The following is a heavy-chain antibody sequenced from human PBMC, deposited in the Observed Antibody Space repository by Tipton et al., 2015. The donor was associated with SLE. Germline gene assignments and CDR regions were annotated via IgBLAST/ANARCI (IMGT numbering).Heavy chain of an antibody. Sequence: RSLRLSCAASGFTFQDFAMHWVRQAPGKGLEWVSSINWNSRNVDYADSLEGRFTISRDNARNSLYLQMNSLRDEDTAVYYCARGKYYFDYWGQGALVTVSS. D-gene: IGHD2/OR15-2a*01. V-gene: IGHV3-9*01. CDR3: ARGKYYFDY. CDR1: GFTFQDFA. J-gene: IGHJ4*02. CDR2: INWNSRNV.